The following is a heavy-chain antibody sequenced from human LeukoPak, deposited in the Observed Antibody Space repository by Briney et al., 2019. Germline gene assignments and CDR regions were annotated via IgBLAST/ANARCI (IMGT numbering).Heavy chain of an antibody. CDR3: ARGGDIVVVPAATGPKGTFDY. Sequence: SETLSLTCAVYGGSFSGYYWSWIRQPPGKGLEWIGEINHSESTNYNPSLKSRVTISVDTSKNQFSLKLSSVTAADTAVYCCARGGDIVVVPAATGPKGTFDYWGQGTLVTVSS. D-gene: IGHD2-2*01. V-gene: IGHV4-34*01. CDR2: INHSEST. CDR1: GGSFSGYY. J-gene: IGHJ4*02.